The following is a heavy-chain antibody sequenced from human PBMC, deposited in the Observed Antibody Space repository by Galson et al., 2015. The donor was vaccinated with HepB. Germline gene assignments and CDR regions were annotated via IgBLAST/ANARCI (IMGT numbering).Heavy chain of an antibody. CDR1: GYTFTGYY. J-gene: IGHJ5*02. CDR3: ARESVVVPAAIHNWFDP. CDR2: INPNSGGT. V-gene: IGHV1-2*02. Sequence: SCKASGYTFTGYYMHWVRLAPGQGLEWMGWINPNSGGTNYAQKFQGRVTMTRDTSISTAYMELSRLRSDDTAVYYCARESVVVPAAIHNWFDPWGQGTLVTVSS. D-gene: IGHD2-2*01.